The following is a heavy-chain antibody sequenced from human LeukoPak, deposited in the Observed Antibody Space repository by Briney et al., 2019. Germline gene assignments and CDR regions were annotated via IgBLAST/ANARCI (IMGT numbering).Heavy chain of an antibody. J-gene: IGHJ4*02. V-gene: IGHV4-31*03. D-gene: IGHD3-10*01. CDR2: IYYSGST. CDR3: ARGITMVRGVFDY. CDR1: GGSISSGGYY. Sequence: SQTLSLTCTVSGGSISSGGYYWSWIRQHPGQGLEWIGYIYYSGSTYYNPSLKSRVTISVDTSKNQFSLKLSSVTAADTAVYYCARGITMVRGVFDYWGQGTLVTVSS.